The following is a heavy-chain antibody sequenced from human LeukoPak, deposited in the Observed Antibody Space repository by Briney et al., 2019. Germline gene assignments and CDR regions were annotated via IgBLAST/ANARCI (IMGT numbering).Heavy chain of an antibody. V-gene: IGHV1-8*03. D-gene: IGHD3-22*01. J-gene: IGHJ3*02. Sequence: ASVKVSCKASGYTFTSYDIKWLRQATGQGLEWMGWMNPNSGNTGYAQKFQGRVTITRNTSISTAYMELSSLRSEDTAVYYCARVIASTDAFDNWGQGTMVTVSS. CDR3: ARVIASTDAFDN. CDR2: MNPNSGNT. CDR1: GYTFTSYD.